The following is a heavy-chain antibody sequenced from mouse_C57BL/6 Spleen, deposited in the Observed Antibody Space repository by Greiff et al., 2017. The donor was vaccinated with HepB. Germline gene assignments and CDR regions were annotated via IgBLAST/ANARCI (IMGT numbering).Heavy chain of an antibody. CDR2: IDPSDSYT. CDR1: GYTFTSYW. V-gene: IGHV1-59*01. D-gene: IGHD4-1*01. J-gene: IGHJ1*03. Sequence: QVQLQQPGAELVRPGTSVKLSCKASGYTFTSYWMHWVKQRPGQGLEWIGVIDPSDSYTNYNQKFKGKATLTVDTSSSTAYMQLSSLTSEDSAVYYCASFWDVGYFDVWGTGTTVTVSS. CDR3: ASFWDVGYFDV.